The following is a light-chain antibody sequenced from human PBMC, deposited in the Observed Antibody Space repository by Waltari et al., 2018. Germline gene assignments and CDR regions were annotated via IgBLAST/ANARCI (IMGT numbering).Light chain of an antibody. CDR1: NSNVGSNS. CDR3: AARDYSLDGHVL. CDR2: RNN. V-gene: IGLV1-44*01. Sequence: QSVLTQPPSASGTPGQRVTISCSGSNSNVGSNSVNWYQQVPGTAPKLLIYRNNSRPTGGPDRVCGSKSGTSAALTSSGLQSEAEADNYGAARDYSLDGHVLFGGWTKLTVL. J-gene: IGLJ2*01.